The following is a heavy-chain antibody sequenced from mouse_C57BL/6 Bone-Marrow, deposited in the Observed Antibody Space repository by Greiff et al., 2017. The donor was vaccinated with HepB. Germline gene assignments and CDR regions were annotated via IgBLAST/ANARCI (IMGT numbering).Heavy chain of an antibody. D-gene: IGHD1-1*01. CDR2: ISSGGSYT. CDR1: GFTFSSYG. J-gene: IGHJ2*01. CDR3: ARNYGPYFDY. Sequence: EVHLVESGGDLVKPGGSLKLSCAASGFTFSSYGMSWVRQTPDKRLEWVATISSGGSYTYYPDSVKGRFTISRDNAKNTLYLQMSSLKSEDTAMYYCARNYGPYFDYWGQGTTLTVSS. V-gene: IGHV5-6*01.